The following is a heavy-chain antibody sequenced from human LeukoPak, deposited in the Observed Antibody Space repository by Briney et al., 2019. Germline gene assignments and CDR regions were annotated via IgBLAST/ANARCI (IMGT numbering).Heavy chain of an antibody. CDR1: GFTFTSSA. D-gene: IGHD3-10*02. CDR2: IVVGSGNT. Sequence: ASVKVSCKASGFTFTSSAVQWVRQARGQRLEWIGWIVVGSGNTNYAQKFQERVTITRDMSTSIAYMELSSLRSEDTAVYYCAAARFGGYNWFDPWGQGTLVTVSS. V-gene: IGHV1-58*01. J-gene: IGHJ5*02. CDR3: AAARFGGYNWFDP.